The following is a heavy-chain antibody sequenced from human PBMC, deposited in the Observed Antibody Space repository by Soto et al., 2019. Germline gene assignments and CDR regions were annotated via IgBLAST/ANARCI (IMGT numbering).Heavy chain of an antibody. Sequence: SETLSLTCAVYGGSFSCYYWSWIRQPPGKGLEWIGEINHSGSTNYNPSLKSRVTISVDTSKNQFSLKLSSVTAADTAVYYCARXRGIGSWIPRNNYGMDVWGQGTTVTVSS. V-gene: IGHV4-34*01. D-gene: IGHD5-18*01. J-gene: IGHJ6*02. CDR3: ARXRGIGSWIPRNNYGMDV. CDR2: INHSGST. CDR1: GGSFSCYY.